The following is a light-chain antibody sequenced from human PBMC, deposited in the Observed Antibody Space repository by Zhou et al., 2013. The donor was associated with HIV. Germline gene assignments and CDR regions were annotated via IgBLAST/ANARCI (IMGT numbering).Light chain of an antibody. V-gene: IGKV3-11*01. CDR2: DAS. CDR1: QSLSTY. J-gene: IGKJ5*01. Sequence: EIVLTQSPATLSLSPGERATLSCRASQSLSTYLAWYQQKPGQAPRLLIHDASNRATAIPARFSGSGSGTDYTLTISSLEPEDFAIYYCQQRNAWPITFGQGTRLEIK. CDR3: QQRNAWPIT.